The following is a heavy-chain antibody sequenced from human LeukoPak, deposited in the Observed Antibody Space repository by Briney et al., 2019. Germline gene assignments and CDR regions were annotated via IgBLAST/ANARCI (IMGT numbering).Heavy chain of an antibody. CDR3: AKEGGTLLWFGEYPYFDY. Sequence: PGGSLRLSCAASGFTFSSYGMHWVRQAPGKGLEWVAFIRYDGSNKYYAVSVKGRFTISRDNSKNTLYLQMNSLRAEDTAVYYCAKEGGTLLWFGEYPYFDYWGQGTLVTVSS. V-gene: IGHV3-30*02. J-gene: IGHJ4*02. CDR2: IRYDGSNK. CDR1: GFTFSSYG. D-gene: IGHD3-10*01.